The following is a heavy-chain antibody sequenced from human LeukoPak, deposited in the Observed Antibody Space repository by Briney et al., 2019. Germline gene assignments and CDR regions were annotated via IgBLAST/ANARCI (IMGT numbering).Heavy chain of an antibody. CDR1: GYSFTTYW. Sequence: GESLKISCKGSGYSFTTYWISWVRQVPGKGLEWMGKIDPSDSYTKYSPSFQGHVTISSDKSISTAYLQWSSPKASDTAMYYCARQAARYRDLDYWGQGTLVTVSS. CDR3: ARQAARYRDLDY. D-gene: IGHD5-18*01. J-gene: IGHJ4*02. CDR2: IDPSDSYT. V-gene: IGHV5-10-1*01.